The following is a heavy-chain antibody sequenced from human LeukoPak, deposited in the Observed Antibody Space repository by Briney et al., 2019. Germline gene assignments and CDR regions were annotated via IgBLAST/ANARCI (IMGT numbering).Heavy chain of an antibody. D-gene: IGHD5-24*01. J-gene: IGHJ4*02. CDR1: GGSFSGYY. CDR2: INHSGST. Sequence: PSETLSLTCAVYGGSFSGYYWSWIRQPPGKGLEWIGEINHSGSTNYNPSLESRVTISVDTSKNQFSLKLSSVTAADTAVYYCARGLRDGFLDYWGQGTLVTVSS. V-gene: IGHV4-34*01. CDR3: ARGLRDGFLDY.